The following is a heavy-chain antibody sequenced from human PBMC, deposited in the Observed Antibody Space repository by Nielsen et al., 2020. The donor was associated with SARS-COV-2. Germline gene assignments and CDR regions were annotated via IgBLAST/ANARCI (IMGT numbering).Heavy chain of an antibody. D-gene: IGHD2-2*01. CDR1: SGSVSSSSW. CDR3: ARGDLVVVPSPVLGLGPIFYYFSLDV. J-gene: IGHJ6*03. V-gene: IGHV4-4*02. Sequence: SETLSLTCAVSSGSVSSSSWWTWVRPSPGKGLQWIGEVSQTGTTNYNPSLKGRVTLLIDKSRSQFSLRLTSVSAADTAVYFCARGDLVVVPSPVLGLGPIFYYFSLDVWGKGTTVIVSS. CDR2: VSQTGTT.